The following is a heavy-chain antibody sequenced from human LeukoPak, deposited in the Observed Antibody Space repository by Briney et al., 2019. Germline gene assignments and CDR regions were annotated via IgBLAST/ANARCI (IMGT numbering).Heavy chain of an antibody. CDR2: VWYDGSKK. Sequence: GGSLRLSCAASGFIFGNFAMHWVRQAPGKGLEWVAVVWYDGSKKFYADSVKGRFTVSRDNPKNTVYLQLNTLTAADTAFYFCARGVAEIGSSPDYWGPGTLVTVSS. CDR1: GFIFGNFA. V-gene: IGHV3-33*01. J-gene: IGHJ4*02. CDR3: ARGVAEIGSSPDY. D-gene: IGHD3-10*01.